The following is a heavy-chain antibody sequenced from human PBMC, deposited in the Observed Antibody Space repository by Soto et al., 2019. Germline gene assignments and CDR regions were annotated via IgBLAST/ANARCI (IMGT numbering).Heavy chain of an antibody. D-gene: IGHD5-18*01. V-gene: IGHV1-18*01. J-gene: IGHJ6*02. CDR3: ARDPTTMGYYYGLAV. CDR2: ISAYNGNT. CDR1: GYTFDSHA. Sequence: QIQLVQSGAELKKPGASVKDSCKASGYTFDSHAIGWVRQAPGQGLEWVGLISAYNGNTKYAQKFQGRVTMTTDTSGNTAYMELRSLRSDDTAVYYWARDPTTMGYYYGLAVWGQGTTVIVSS.